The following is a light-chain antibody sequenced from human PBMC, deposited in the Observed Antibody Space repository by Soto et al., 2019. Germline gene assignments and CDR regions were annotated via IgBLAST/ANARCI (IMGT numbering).Light chain of an antibody. CDR1: QSVSSNY. CDR3: QQYGGSPWT. Sequence: EIVLTQSPGTLSLSPGERATLSCRASQSVSSNYLAWYQQKPGQAPRLLIYGASNRATGIPDRFSGSGSGTDFTLTISRLEPEDFAVYYCQQYGGSPWTFGQGTKLDIK. V-gene: IGKV3-20*01. CDR2: GAS. J-gene: IGKJ1*01.